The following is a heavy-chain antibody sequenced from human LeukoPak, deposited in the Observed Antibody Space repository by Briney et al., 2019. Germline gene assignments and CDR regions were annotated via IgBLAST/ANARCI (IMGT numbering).Heavy chain of an antibody. CDR2: INPNSGGT. Sequence: ASVKVSCKASGYTFTGYYMHWVRQARGQGLEWMGRINPNSGGTNYAQKFQGRVTMTRDTSISTAYMELSRLRSDDTAVYYCVAATVTTSDAFDIWGQGTMVTVSS. CDR1: GYTFTGYY. CDR3: VAATVTTSDAFDI. J-gene: IGHJ3*02. D-gene: IGHD4-17*01. V-gene: IGHV1-2*06.